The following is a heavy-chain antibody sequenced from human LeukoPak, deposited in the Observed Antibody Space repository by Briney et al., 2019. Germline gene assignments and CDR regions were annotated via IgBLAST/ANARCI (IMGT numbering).Heavy chain of an antibody. CDR2: INPNSGGT. D-gene: IGHD3-9*01. V-gene: IGHV1-2*02. CDR3: ARCVYDILSGHYPIDY. Sequence: ASVKVSCKTSGYTFTDSYMHWVRQAPGQGLEWMGWINPNSGGTNYAQKFQGRVTMTRDTSISTAYMELSRLISDDTAVYYRARCVYDILSGHYPIDYWGQGTLVTVSS. CDR1: GYTFTDSY. J-gene: IGHJ4*02.